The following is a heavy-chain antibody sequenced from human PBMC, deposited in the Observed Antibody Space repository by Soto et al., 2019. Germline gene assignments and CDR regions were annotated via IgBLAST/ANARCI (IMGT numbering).Heavy chain of an antibody. CDR2: IFNSGTT. D-gene: IGHD1-26*01. V-gene: IGHV4-31*02. CDR1: GASTVSHYH. Sequence: PSETLSLTCSVSGASTVSHYHWTWIRQPPGKGLEWMGYIFNSGTTFYNPSLTSRLSISADTSVSTAYLQWRSLEATDSAIYYCARYSGSYWHYLDFWGQGTLVTVSS. CDR3: ARYSGSYWHYLDF. J-gene: IGHJ4*02.